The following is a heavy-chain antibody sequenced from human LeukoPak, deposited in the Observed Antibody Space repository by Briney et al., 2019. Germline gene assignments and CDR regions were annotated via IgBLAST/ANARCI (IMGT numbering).Heavy chain of an antibody. CDR1: GFTVSSNY. J-gene: IGHJ4*02. CDR3: ARDGKRYYDILTGYYRYNDY. CDR2: IYSGGST. V-gene: IGHV3-53*01. D-gene: IGHD3-9*01. Sequence: GGSLRLSCAASGFTVSSNYMSWVRQAPGKGLEWVSVIYSGGSTYYADSVKGRFTISRDNSKNTLYLQMNSLRAEDTAVYYCARDGKRYYDILTGYYRYNDYWGQGTLVTVSS.